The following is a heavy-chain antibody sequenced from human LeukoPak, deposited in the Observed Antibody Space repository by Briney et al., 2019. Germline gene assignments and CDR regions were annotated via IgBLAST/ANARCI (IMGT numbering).Heavy chain of an antibody. CDR3: ERGGVWQQLAVDY. D-gene: IGHD6-13*01. CDR2: ISRDGGDS. Sequence: VGSLRLSCAASGFTFSNAAMHWVRQAPGKGLEYVSAISRDGGDSYYANSVKGRFTISRDNSKNTLSLQMGSLTVEDMAVYYCERGGVWQQLAVDYWGQGTLVTVSS. J-gene: IGHJ4*02. CDR1: GFTFSNAA. V-gene: IGHV3-64*01.